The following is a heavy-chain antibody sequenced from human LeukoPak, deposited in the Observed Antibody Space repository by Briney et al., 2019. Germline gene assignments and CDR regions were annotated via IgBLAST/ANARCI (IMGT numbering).Heavy chain of an antibody. J-gene: IGHJ6*02. V-gene: IGHV3-30-3*01. CDR1: GFTFSSYA. CDR3: ARQTTAGTSFDV. CDR2: ISYDGSNK. D-gene: IGHD6-13*01. Sequence: PGRSLRLSCAASGFTFSSYAMHWVSQAPGKGLEWVAVISYDGSNKYYADSVKGRFTISRDNSKNTLYLQMNSLRAEDTAVYYCARQTTAGTSFDVWGQGTSVTVSS.